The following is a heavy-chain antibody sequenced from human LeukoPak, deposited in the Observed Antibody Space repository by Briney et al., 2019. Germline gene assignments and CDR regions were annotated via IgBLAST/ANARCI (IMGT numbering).Heavy chain of an antibody. Sequence: GGSLRLSCAASGFTLSSYAMTWVRQAPGRGLEWVSSVDGGGGGTYYADSVKGRFTISRDNSKNTLYLQMNSLRAEDTAVYYCAKDGPGYCSSTSCLYYYYGMDVWGQGTTVTVSS. V-gene: IGHV3-23*01. CDR1: GFTLSSYA. J-gene: IGHJ6*02. CDR3: AKDGPGYCSSTSCLYYYYGMDV. CDR2: VDGGGGGT. D-gene: IGHD2-2*01.